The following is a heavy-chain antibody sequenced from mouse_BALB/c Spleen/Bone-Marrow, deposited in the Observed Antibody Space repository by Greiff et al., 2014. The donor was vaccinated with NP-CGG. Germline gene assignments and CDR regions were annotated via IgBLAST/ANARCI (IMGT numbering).Heavy chain of an antibody. D-gene: IGHD1-1*01. CDR3: APYYYGSSQFAY. CDR2: IEPANGNT. CDR1: GFNIKDTY. J-gene: IGHJ3*01. V-gene: IGHV14-3*02. Sequence: VQLKQSGAELVKPGASVKLSFTTSGFNIKDTYMPWGEQRPEQGLEWIGRIEPANGNTKYDPKFQGKATITADTSSNTAYLQLSSLTSEDTAVYYCAPYYYGSSQFAYWGQGTLVTVSA.